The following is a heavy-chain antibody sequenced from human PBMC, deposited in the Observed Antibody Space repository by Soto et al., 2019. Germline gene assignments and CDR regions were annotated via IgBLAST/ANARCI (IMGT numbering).Heavy chain of an antibody. Sequence: GSVPVSCKATSYTFTSYRISWVRHAPGQGRDSMRWMTPNSGNTGYAQKFQGRVTMTTNTSISTAYMELSSLRSEDTAVYYCARGHGYYDFWSGYYTFPRNYYYGMDVWGQVTTVTVSS. CDR1: SYTFTSYR. D-gene: IGHD3-3*01. V-gene: IGHV1-8*02. CDR2: MTPNSGNT. J-gene: IGHJ6*02. CDR3: ARGHGYYDFWSGYYTFPRNYYYGMDV.